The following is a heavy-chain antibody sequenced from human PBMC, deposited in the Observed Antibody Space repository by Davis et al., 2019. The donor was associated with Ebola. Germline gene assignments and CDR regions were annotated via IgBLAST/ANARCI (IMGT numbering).Heavy chain of an antibody. CDR1: GDSVSSNSAA. V-gene: IGHV6-1*01. Sequence: HSQTLSLTCAISGDSVSSNSAAWNWIRQSPSRGLEWLGRTYYRSKWYNDYAVSVKSRITINPDTSKNQFSLQLNSVTPEDTAVYYCARDLVGGSYHYYYYYGMDVWGQGTTVTVSS. CDR3: ARDLVGGSYHYYYYYGMDV. D-gene: IGHD1-26*01. CDR2: TYYRSKWYN. J-gene: IGHJ6*02.